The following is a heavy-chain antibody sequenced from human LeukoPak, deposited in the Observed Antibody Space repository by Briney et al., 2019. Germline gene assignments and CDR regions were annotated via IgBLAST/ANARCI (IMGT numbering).Heavy chain of an antibody. CDR2: IWYDGSNK. CDR1: GFTFSTYG. V-gene: IGHV3-33*01. Sequence: GGSLRLSCAASGFTFSTYGIHWVRQAPGKGLEWVAVIWYDGSNKFYADSVKGRFTISRDNSKNTLYLQMNSLRAEDTAVYYCARGLVDTDPFDYWGQGTLVTVSP. D-gene: IGHD5-18*01. CDR3: ARGLVDTDPFDY. J-gene: IGHJ4*02.